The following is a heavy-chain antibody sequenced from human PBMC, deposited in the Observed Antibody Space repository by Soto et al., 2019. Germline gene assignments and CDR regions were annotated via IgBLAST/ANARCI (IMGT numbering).Heavy chain of an antibody. Sequence: PLETLSLTCTVSGGSSSSGGYCWSWIRQHPGKGLEWIGYIYYSGSTNYNPSLTSRVTISVDTSKNQFSLKLSSVTAADTAVYYCARARGCSGGSCYSYYYYYYMDVWGKGTTVTVSS. V-gene: IGHV4-31*03. CDR1: GGSSSSGGYC. J-gene: IGHJ6*03. CDR2: IYYSGST. D-gene: IGHD2-15*01. CDR3: ARARGCSGGSCYSYYYYYYMDV.